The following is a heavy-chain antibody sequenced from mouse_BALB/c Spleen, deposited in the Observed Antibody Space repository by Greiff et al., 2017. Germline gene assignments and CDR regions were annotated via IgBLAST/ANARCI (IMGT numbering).Heavy chain of an antibody. CDR2: IWAGGST. Sequence: VQVVESGPGLVAPSQSLSITCTVSGFSLTSYGVHWVRQPPGKGLEWLGVIWAGGSTNYNSALMSRLSISKDNSKSQVFLKMNSLQTDDTAMYYCARNYRYDGGDAMDYWGQGTSVTVSS. J-gene: IGHJ4*01. CDR1: GFSLTSYG. D-gene: IGHD2-14*01. V-gene: IGHV2-9*02. CDR3: ARNYRYDGGDAMDY.